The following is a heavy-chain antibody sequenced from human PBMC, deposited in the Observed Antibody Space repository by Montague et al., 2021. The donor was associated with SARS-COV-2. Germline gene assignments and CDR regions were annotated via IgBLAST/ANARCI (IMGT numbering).Heavy chain of an antibody. Sequence: SRRLSLSASGFTFTSYGMAWVRQAPGKGLEWVSVITVSGAGTYYAESVEGRFTISRDHSRNTLFLQMNSLRAEDTAVYYCAKRGSYFFDYWGQGTLVTVSS. CDR3: AKRGSYFFDY. CDR2: ITVSGAGT. V-gene: IGHV3-23*01. D-gene: IGHD1-26*01. CDR1: GFTFTSYG. J-gene: IGHJ4*02.